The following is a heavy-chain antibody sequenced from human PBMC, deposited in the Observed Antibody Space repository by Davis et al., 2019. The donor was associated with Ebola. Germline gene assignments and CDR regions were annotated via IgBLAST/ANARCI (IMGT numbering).Heavy chain of an antibody. Sequence: GGSLRLSCAASGFTFSSYGMHWVRQAPGKGLEWVAVIWYDGSNKYYADSVKGQFTISRDNAKNSLYLQMNSLRDEDTAVYYCARVLGGVYIAARGFDYWGQGTLVTVSS. CDR3: ARVLGGVYIAARGFDY. CDR2: IWYDGSNK. CDR1: GFTFSSYG. J-gene: IGHJ4*02. D-gene: IGHD6-6*01. V-gene: IGHV3-33*01.